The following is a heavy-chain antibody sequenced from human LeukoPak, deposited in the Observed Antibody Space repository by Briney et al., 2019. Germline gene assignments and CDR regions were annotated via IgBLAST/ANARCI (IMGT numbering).Heavy chain of an antibody. CDR1: DFSISGGFY. CDR3: ARFSGYTFSFDY. D-gene: IGHD5-18*01. Sequence: SETLSLTCTVSDFSISGGFYWGWIRQPPGKGLEWIGSIYSSGRTYYNPSLKSRVTISVDTSKNQFSLKLSSVTAADTAVYYCARFSGYTFSFDYWGQGTLVTVSP. J-gene: IGHJ4*02. V-gene: IGHV4-38-2*02. CDR2: IYSSGRT.